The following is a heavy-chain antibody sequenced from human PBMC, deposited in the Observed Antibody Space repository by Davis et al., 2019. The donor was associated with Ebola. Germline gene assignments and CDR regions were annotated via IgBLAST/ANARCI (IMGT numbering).Heavy chain of an antibody. CDR1: GYTFTSYD. CDR3: ARGRGHYESSGGDF. CDR2: INPSGGST. J-gene: IGHJ4*02. Sequence: ASVKVSCKASGYTFTSYDINWVRQATGQGLEWMGIINPSGGSTTYAQKFQGRVTMTRDTSTRTVYMELSSLRSEDTAVYYCARGRGHYESSGGDFWGQGTLVTISS. V-gene: IGHV1-46*01. D-gene: IGHD3-22*01.